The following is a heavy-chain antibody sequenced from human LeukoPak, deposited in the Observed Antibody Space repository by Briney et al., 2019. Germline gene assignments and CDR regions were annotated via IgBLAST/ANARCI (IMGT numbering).Heavy chain of an antibody. V-gene: IGHV1-2*06. J-gene: IGHJ4*02. CDR3: ARDYVWGSYRLGFDY. D-gene: IGHD3-16*02. Sequence: ASVKVSCKASGYTFTGYYMHWVRQAPGQGLEWMGRINPNSGGTNYAQKLQGRVTMTTDTSTSTAYMELRSLRSDDTAVYYCARDYVWGSYRLGFDYWGQGTLVTVSS. CDR2: INPNSGGT. CDR1: GYTFTGYY.